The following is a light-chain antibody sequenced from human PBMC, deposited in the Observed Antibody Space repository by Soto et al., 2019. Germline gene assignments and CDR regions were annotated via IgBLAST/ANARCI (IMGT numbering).Light chain of an antibody. CDR3: PQRSNWPLT. CDR2: DAS. J-gene: IGKJ4*01. V-gene: IGKV3-11*01. Sequence: EIVLTQSPATLSLSPGERATLSCRASQSVSSYLAWYQQKPGQAPRLLIYDASNRATGIPARFSGSGSGTDFTLTISSLEPEDVAVYYCPQRSNWPLTFGGGTKVEIK. CDR1: QSVSSY.